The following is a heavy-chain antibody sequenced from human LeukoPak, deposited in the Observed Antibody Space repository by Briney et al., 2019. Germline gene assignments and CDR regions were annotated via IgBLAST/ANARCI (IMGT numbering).Heavy chain of an antibody. CDR3: ARLKGELTEDY. V-gene: IGHV4-39*07. Sequence: PSETLSLTCTVSGGSISSGDYYWSWIRQPPGKGLEWIGEINHSGSTNYNPSLKSRVTISVDTSKNQFSLKLSSVTAADTAVYYCARLKGELTEDYWGQGTLVTVSS. J-gene: IGHJ4*02. CDR1: GGSISSGDYY. D-gene: IGHD1-26*01. CDR2: INHSGST.